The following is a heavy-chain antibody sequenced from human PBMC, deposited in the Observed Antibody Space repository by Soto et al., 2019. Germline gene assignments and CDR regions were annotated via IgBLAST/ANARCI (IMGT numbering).Heavy chain of an antibody. Sequence: GASVKVSCKASGGTFSSYTISWVRQAPGQGLEWMGRIIPILGIANYAQKFQGRVTITADKSTSTAYMELSSLRSEDTAVYYCAREGGAARQVEYFQHWGQGTLVTVSS. J-gene: IGHJ1*01. CDR2: IIPILGIA. CDR3: AREGGAARQVEYFQH. D-gene: IGHD6-6*01. V-gene: IGHV1-69*04. CDR1: GGTFSSYT.